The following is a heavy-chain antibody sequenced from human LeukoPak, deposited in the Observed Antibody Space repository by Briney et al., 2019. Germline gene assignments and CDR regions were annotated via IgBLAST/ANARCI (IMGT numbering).Heavy chain of an antibody. V-gene: IGHV1-69*13. J-gene: IGHJ4*02. CDR2: IIPIFGTA. D-gene: IGHD1-26*01. CDR1: GGTLSSYA. Sequence: ASVKVSCXASGGTLSSYAISWVRQAPGQGLEWMGGIIPIFGTANYAQKFQGRVTITADESTSTAYMELSSLRSEDTAVYYCARIRMGATGIDYWGQGTLVTVSS. CDR3: ARIRMGATGIDY.